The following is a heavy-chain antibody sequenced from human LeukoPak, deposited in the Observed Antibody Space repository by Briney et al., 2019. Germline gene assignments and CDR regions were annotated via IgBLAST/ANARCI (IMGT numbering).Heavy chain of an antibody. CDR1: GFTFSSYS. CDR3: ARGGSTAMAVNYFDY. CDR2: ISSSSYI. J-gene: IGHJ4*02. D-gene: IGHD5-18*01. V-gene: IGHV3-21*01. Sequence: GGSLRLSCAASGFTFSSYSMNWVRQAPGKGLEWVSSISSSSYIYYADSVKGRFTISRDNAKNSLYLQMNSLRAEDTAVYYCARGGSTAMAVNYFDYWGQGTLVTVSS.